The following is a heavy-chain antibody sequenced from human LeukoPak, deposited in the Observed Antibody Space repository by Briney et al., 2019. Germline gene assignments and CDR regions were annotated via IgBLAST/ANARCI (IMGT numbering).Heavy chain of an antibody. J-gene: IGHJ6*03. CDR2: ITWNSGTI. CDR1: GFTLNDYA. V-gene: IGHV3-9*01. D-gene: IGHD6-6*01. CDR3: AKTITARRYYYYSMDV. Sequence: GGSLRLSCVASGFTLNDYAMHWVRQAPGKGLEWVSSITWNSGTIGYANSVKGRFIISRDNAKNSLYLQMNSLRPEDTAFYYCAKTITARRYYYYSMDVWGKGTTVTVSS.